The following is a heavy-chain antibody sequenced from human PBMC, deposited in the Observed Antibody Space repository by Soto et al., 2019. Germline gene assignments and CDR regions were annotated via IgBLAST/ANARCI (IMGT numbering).Heavy chain of an antibody. CDR3: ASSYGSGYRAFDY. V-gene: IGHV1-69*02. CDR1: GDTFNFYS. J-gene: IGHJ4*02. Sequence: QVQLVQSGAEVKRPGSSVKVSCKASGDTFNFYSINWVRQAPGLGLEWMGRVNPIVSMSNYAQKFQGRVTMTADKSTRTAYMEQSRLRSEDTALYYCASSYGSGYRAFDYWGQGALVTVSS. D-gene: IGHD3-10*01. CDR2: VNPIVSMS.